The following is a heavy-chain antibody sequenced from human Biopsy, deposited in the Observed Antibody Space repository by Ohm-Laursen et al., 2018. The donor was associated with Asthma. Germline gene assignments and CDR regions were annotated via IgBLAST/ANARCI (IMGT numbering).Heavy chain of an antibody. CDR3: ARTYYDFLTGQVNDAFAI. V-gene: IGHV1-69*10. Sequence: SVKASCKASGYTFISYAIHWVRQAPGQRLEWMGWIIPIFGIANYAQKFQGRVTITADKSTSTAYMELSSLRSEDTAVYYCARTYYDFLTGQVNDAFAIWGQGTMVTVSS. J-gene: IGHJ3*02. CDR2: IIPIFGIA. D-gene: IGHD3-9*01. CDR1: GYTFISYA.